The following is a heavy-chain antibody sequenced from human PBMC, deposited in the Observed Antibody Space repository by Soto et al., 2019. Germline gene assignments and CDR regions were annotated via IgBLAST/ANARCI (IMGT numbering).Heavy chain of an antibody. D-gene: IGHD6-13*01. CDR3: AREEAAVGRWRGMDV. J-gene: IGHJ6*02. Sequence: SQTLSLTCAISGDGVSSNSAAWNWIRQPPSRGLEWLGRTYYRSKWYNDYAVSVKSRITINPDTSKNQLSLQLNSVSPEDTALYYCAREEAAVGRWRGMDVWGQGTTVTVSS. CDR1: GDGVSSNSAA. CDR2: TYYRSKWYN. V-gene: IGHV6-1*01.